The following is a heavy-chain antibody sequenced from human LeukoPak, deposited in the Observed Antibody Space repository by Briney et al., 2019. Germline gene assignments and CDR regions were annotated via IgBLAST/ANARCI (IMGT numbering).Heavy chain of an antibody. J-gene: IGHJ4*02. D-gene: IGHD6-13*01. Sequence: TSETLSLTCTVSGGSISSYYWSWIRQPPGKGLEWIGYIYYSGTTNYNPSLKSRVTISVDTSKNQFSLKLSSVTAADTAVYYCARGVYIAAAQYAYWGQGTLVTVSS. CDR1: GGSISSYY. CDR2: IYYSGTT. V-gene: IGHV4-59*01. CDR3: ARGVYIAAAQYAY.